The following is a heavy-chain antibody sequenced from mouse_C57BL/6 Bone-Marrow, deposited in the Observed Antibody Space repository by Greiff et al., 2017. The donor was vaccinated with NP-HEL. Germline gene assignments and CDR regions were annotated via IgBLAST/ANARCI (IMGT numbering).Heavy chain of an antibody. D-gene: IGHD3-2*02. CDR3: TSPSQDPFYAMDY. J-gene: IGHJ4*01. V-gene: IGHV6-6*01. CDR2: IRNKANNHAT. Sequence: EVKLMESGGGLVQPGGSMKLSCAASGFTFSDAWMDWVRQSPEKGLEWVAEIRNKANNHATYYAESVKGRFTISRDASKSSVYLQMNSLRAEYTGIYYCTSPSQDPFYAMDYWGPGTSVTVSS. CDR1: GFTFSDAW.